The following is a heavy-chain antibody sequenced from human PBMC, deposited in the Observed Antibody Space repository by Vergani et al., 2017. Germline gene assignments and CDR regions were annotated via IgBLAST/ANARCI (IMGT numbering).Heavy chain of an antibody. V-gene: IGHV4-59*13. J-gene: IGHJ6*02. CDR3: ARVMYRGDAWTGYRLGGMDI. CDR1: GGSFNTYY. CDR2: ISSIGST. Sequence: QVQLEESGPGLVKPSETLSLTCTVSGGSFNTYYWSWIRQSPGKGLEWIGYISSIGSTNYNPSLNSRVTMSVDTSKNQFSLKLRSVTAADTAVYFCARVMYRGDAWTGYRLGGMDIWGQGTTVTISS. D-gene: IGHD3/OR15-3a*01.